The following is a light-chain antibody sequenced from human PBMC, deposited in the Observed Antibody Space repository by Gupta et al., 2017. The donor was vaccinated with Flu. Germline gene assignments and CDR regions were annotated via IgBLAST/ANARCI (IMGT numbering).Light chain of an antibody. CDR1: ASNIGGHT. CDR3: AAWDDSLNAWV. CDR2: SDN. Sequence: QAVLTQPPSASGTPGQGVTMSCSGSASNIGGHTVNWYQQLPKTAPKLLIYSDNQLPSGVPDRFSGSKSGTSASLAISGLQSEDEADYYCAAWDDSLNAWVFGGGTKLTVL. V-gene: IGLV1-44*01. J-gene: IGLJ3*02.